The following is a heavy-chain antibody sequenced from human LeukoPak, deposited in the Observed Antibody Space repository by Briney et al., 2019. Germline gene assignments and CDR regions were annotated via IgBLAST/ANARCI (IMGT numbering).Heavy chain of an antibody. Sequence: ASVKVSCKASGYTFTSYGISWVRQAPGQGLEWMGWISAYNGNTNYAQKLQGRVTMTTDTSTSTAYMELSRLRSDDTAVYYCARLRGYSYGYEEGYYFDYWGQGTLVTVSS. J-gene: IGHJ4*02. CDR3: ARLRGYSYGYEEGYYFDY. D-gene: IGHD5-18*01. CDR2: ISAYNGNT. CDR1: GYTFTSYG. V-gene: IGHV1-18*01.